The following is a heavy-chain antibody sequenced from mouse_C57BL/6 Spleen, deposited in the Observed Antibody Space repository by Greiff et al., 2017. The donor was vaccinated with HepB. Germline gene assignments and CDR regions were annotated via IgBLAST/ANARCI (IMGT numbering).Heavy chain of an antibody. V-gene: IGHV1-55*01. J-gene: IGHJ1*03. Sequence: QVQLQQPGAELVKPGASVKMSCKASGYTFTSYWITWVKQRPGQGLEWIGDIYPGSGSTNYNEKFKSKATLTVDTSSSTAYMQLSSLTSEDSAVYYCARGVTTVVAPHWYFDVWGTGTTVTVSS. D-gene: IGHD1-1*01. CDR2: IYPGSGST. CDR1: GYTFTSYW. CDR3: ARGVTTVVAPHWYFDV.